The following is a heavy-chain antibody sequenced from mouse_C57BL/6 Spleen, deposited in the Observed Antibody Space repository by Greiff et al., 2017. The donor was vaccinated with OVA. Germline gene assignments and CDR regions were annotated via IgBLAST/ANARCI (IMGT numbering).Heavy chain of an antibody. CDR3: ARQGVTGTDYFDY. D-gene: IGHD4-1*01. V-gene: IGHV5-6*02. Sequence: DVMLVESGGDLVKPGGSLKLSCAASGFTFSSYGMSWVRQTPDKRLEWVATISSGGSYTYYPDSVKGRFPISRDNAKNTLYLQMSSLKSEDTAMYYCARQGVTGTDYFDYWGQGTTLTVSS. J-gene: IGHJ2*01. CDR2: ISSGGSYT. CDR1: GFTFSSYG.